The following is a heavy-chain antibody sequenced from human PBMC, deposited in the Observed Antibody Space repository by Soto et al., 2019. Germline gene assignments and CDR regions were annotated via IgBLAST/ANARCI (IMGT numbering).Heavy chain of an antibody. Sequence: GGSLRLSCAASGFTSSSYSMNWVRQAPGKGLEWVSSISTSSTYIFYADSVKGRFTFSRDNAKNSLYLQMNSLRAEDTAVYYCARTIVGVTTQGTFDYWGQGTLVTVSS. J-gene: IGHJ4*02. CDR2: ISTSSTYI. D-gene: IGHD4-17*01. CDR3: ARTIVGVTTQGTFDY. CDR1: GFTSSSYS. V-gene: IGHV3-21*01.